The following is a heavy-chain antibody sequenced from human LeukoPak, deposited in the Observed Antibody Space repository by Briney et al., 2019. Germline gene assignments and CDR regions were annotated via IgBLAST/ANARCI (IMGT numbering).Heavy chain of an antibody. V-gene: IGHV1-18*01. Sequence: GASVKVSCKASGYTFTSYGISWVRQAPGQGLEWMGGIIPIFGTANYAQKLQGRVTMTTDTSTSTAYMELRSLRSDDTAVYYCARVYCSSTSCHKGGAFDIWGQGTMVTVSS. CDR1: GYTFTSYG. CDR3: ARVYCSSTSCHKGGAFDI. J-gene: IGHJ3*02. D-gene: IGHD2-2*01. CDR2: IIPIFGTA.